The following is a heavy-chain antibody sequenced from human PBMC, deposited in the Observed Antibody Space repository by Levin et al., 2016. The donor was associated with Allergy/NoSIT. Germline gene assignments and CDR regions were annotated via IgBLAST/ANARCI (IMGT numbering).Heavy chain of an antibody. CDR2: ISSSSSYT. V-gene: IGHV3-11*06. J-gene: IGHJ4*02. D-gene: IGHD1-26*01. CDR3: AREMTLVGATAFDY. Sequence: WIRQPPGKGLEWVSYISSSSSYTNYADSVKGRFTISRDNAKNSLYLQMNSLRAEDTAVYYCAREMTLVGATAFDYWGQGTLVTVSS.